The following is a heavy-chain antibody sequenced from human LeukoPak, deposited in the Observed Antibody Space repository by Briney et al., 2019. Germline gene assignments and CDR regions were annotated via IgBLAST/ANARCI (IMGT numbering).Heavy chain of an antibody. D-gene: IGHD1-26*01. Sequence: GGSLRLSCTASGFTFGDYVMSWVRQAPGKGLEWVAVVGNDEKTIFYADSVKGRFTISRDNSKNTLYLQMNGLRDEDTAVYYCAKERQAGGTPFDYWGQGSLVTVSS. CDR3: AKERQAGGTPFDY. J-gene: IGHJ4*02. CDR1: GFTFGDYV. V-gene: IGHV3-30-3*02. CDR2: VGNDEKTI.